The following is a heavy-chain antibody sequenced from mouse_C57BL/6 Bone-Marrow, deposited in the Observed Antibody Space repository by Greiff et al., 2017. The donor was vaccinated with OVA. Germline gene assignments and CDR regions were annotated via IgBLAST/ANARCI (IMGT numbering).Heavy chain of an antibody. J-gene: IGHJ1*03. CDR3: ARDLWYLGV. Sequence: EVKLVESEGGLVQPGSSMKLSCTASGFTFSDYYMAWVRQVPEKGLEWVANINYDGSSTYYLDSLKSRFIISRDNAKNILYLQMSSLKSEDTDTYYCARDLWYLGVWGTGTTLTVSS. V-gene: IGHV5-16*01. CDR2: INYDGSST. CDR1: GFTFSDYY.